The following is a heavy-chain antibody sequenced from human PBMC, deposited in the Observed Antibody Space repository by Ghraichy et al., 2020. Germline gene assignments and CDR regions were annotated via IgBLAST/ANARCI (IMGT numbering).Heavy chain of an antibody. CDR1: GFTFSSYA. Sequence: GGSLRLSCAASGFTFSSYAMHWVRQAPGKGLEWVAVISYDGSNKYYADSVKGRFTISRDNSKNTLYLQMNSLRAEDTAVYYCARGPSSGWSHPDSHDTYYYYYYMDVWGKGTTVTVSS. J-gene: IGHJ6*03. V-gene: IGHV3-30*04. CDR2: ISYDGSNK. CDR3: ARGPSSGWSHPDSHDTYYYYYYMDV. D-gene: IGHD6-19*01.